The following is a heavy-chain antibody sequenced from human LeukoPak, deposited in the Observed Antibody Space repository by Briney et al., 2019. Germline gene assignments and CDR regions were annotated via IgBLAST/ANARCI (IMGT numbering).Heavy chain of an antibody. J-gene: IGHJ3*02. CDR1: GFTVSSNF. V-gene: IGHV3-66*01. CDR2: IYSGGST. CDR3: GREILPSYAFDI. Sequence: PSGGSLRLSCAASGFTVSSNFMSWVRQAPGKGLEWVSAIYSGGSTYYADSVKGGFTISRDISKNTLFFEMNSLRAEDTAVYYCGREILPSYAFDIWGQGTMVTVSS. D-gene: IGHD2/OR15-2a*01.